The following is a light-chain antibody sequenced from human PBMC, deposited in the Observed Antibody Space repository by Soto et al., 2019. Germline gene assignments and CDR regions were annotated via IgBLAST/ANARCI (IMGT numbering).Light chain of an antibody. J-gene: IGKJ1*01. CDR3: QHRSNWTPT. Sequence: EIVLTQSPGTLSLSPGERATLSCRASQSLTNKYFAWYQQKHGQAPRLIIYDASNKATGIPARFSGSVSGTDGTITISSLEKEDGSVYYCQHRSNWTPTFGQGTKVDIK. V-gene: IGKV3-11*01. CDR1: QSLTNKY. CDR2: DAS.